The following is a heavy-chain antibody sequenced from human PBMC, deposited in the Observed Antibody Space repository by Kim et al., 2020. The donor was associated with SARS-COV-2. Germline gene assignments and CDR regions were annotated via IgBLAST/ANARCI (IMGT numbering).Heavy chain of an antibody. CDR3: AMSSNYYDSSGYYPDGFHFDY. V-gene: IGHV3-48*02. Sequence: GGSLRLSCAASGFTFSSYSMNWVRQAPGKGLEWVSYISSSSSTICYADSVKGRFTISRDNAKNSLYLQMNSLRDEDTAVYYCAMSSNYYDSSGYYPDGFHFDYWGQGTLVTVSS. J-gene: IGHJ4*02. D-gene: IGHD3-22*01. CDR1: GFTFSSYS. CDR2: ISSSSSTI.